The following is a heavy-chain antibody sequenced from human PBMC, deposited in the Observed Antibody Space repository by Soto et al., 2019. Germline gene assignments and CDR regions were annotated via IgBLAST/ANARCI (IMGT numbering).Heavy chain of an antibody. CDR3: ARSLMDV. J-gene: IGHJ6*03. V-gene: IGHV4-39*01. CDR1: GGSIRERGLY. Sequence: SETLSLTCTFSGGSIRERGLYWGWIRQSPGKGLEWIGSIFVSGRTHYNPSLKSRVTMSIDASRNQFSLNLISVTAADTGVYYCARSLMDVWGNGTTVTVSS. CDR2: IFVSGRT.